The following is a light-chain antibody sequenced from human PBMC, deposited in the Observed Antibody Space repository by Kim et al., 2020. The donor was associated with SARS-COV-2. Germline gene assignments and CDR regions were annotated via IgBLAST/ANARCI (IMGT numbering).Light chain of an antibody. CDR3: QSYDCTTVV. CDR2: ADH. Sequence: GRTVNISCPRSSGTFASSSVQWFQQRPGGVPTTVIFADHQSHSGVPDRFSASVDSSSNSASLTISGLKTEDEGNYYCQSYDCTTVVFGGGTQLTVL. J-gene: IGLJ2*01. CDR1: SGTFASSS. V-gene: IGLV6-57*03.